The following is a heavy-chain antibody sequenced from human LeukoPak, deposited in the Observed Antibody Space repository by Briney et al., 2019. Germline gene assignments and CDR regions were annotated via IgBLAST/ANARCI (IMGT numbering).Heavy chain of an antibody. CDR2: ISSSGSTI. CDR1: GFTFSDYY. Sequence: GGSLRLSCAASGFTFSDYYMSWIRQAPGKGLEWVSYISSSGSTIYYADSVKGRFTISRDNAKNSLYLQMDSLRAEDTAVYYCARARVLVVVIHYFDYWGQGTLVTVSS. V-gene: IGHV3-11*01. D-gene: IGHD3-22*01. J-gene: IGHJ4*02. CDR3: ARARVLVVVIHYFDY.